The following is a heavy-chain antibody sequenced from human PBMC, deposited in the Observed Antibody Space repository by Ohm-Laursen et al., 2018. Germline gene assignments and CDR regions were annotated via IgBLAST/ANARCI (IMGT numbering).Heavy chain of an antibody. V-gene: IGHV4-61*01. CDR1: GASVSSGSYY. CDR3: ASGREMYSSDRYKMDY. D-gene: IGHD6-19*01. CDR2: IYKSGST. J-gene: IGHJ4*02. Sequence: GTLSLTCSVSGASVSSGSYYWSWIRQTPGKGLEWIGHIYKSGSTNYNPSLRSRVTISVDTSKTQFSLKLSSVTAADTAVYFCASGREMYSSDRYKMDYWGQGTLVSVSS.